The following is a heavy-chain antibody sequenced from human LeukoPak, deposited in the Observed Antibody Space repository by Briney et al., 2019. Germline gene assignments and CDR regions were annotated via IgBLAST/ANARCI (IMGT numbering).Heavy chain of an antibody. CDR3: AKDHGHTAMVIFDY. CDR1: GFTFDDYT. D-gene: IGHD5-18*01. J-gene: IGHJ4*02. CDR2: ISWDGGSA. V-gene: IGHV3-43*01. Sequence: PGGSLRLSCAASGFTFDDYTMHWVRQAPGKGLEWVSLISWDGGSAYYADSVKGRFTISRDNSKNSLYLQMNSLRTEDTALYYCAKDHGHTAMVIFDYWGQGTLVTVSS.